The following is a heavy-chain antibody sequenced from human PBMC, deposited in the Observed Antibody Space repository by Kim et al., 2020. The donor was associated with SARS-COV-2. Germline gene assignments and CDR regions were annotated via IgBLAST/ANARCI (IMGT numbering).Heavy chain of an antibody. CDR2: ISGSGGST. J-gene: IGHJ6*02. CDR1: GFTFSSYA. CDR3: AKRMSTMVRGVPNYYYYGMDV. Sequence: GGSLRLSCAASGFTFSSYAMSWVRQAPGKGLEWVSAISGSGGSTYYADSVKGRLTISRDNSKNTLYLQMNSLRAEDTAVYYCAKRMSTMVRGVPNYYYYGMDVWGQGTKVTVSS. V-gene: IGHV3-23*01. D-gene: IGHD3-10*01.